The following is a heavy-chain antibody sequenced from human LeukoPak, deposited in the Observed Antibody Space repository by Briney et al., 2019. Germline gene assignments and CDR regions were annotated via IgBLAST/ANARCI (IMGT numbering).Heavy chain of an antibody. D-gene: IGHD3-10*01. CDR2: ISGSGGST. CDR1: GFTFSSYA. CDR3: AKDEDYHVSGKYYDALDI. Sequence: GGSLRLSCAASGFTFSSYAMSWVRQAPGKGLEWVSAISGSGGSTYYADSVKGRFTISRDNSKNTLYLQMNSLRAEDTAVYYCAKDEDYHVSGKYYDALDIWGQGTMVTVSS. V-gene: IGHV3-23*01. J-gene: IGHJ3*02.